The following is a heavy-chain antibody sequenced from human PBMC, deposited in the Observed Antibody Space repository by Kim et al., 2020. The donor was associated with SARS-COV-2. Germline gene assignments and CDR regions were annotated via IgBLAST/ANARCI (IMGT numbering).Heavy chain of an antibody. J-gene: IGHJ4*02. Sequence: GGSLRLSCAASGFTFSNYAMSWVRQAPGKGLECVSTVTGSGSNTHYADSVKGRFTISRDNSKNTLYLQINSLRAEDTAVYYCAKDRACSGGSCYRPFDYWGQGTLVTVSS. CDR1: GFTFSNYA. CDR2: VTGSGSNT. CDR3: AKDRACSGGSCYRPFDY. D-gene: IGHD2-15*01. V-gene: IGHV3-23*01.